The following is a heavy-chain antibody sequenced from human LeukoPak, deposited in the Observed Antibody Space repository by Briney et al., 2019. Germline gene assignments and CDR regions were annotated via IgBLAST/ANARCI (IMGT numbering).Heavy chain of an antibody. CDR1: GFTFDDYA. J-gene: IGHJ4*02. CDR2: ISWNSGSI. V-gene: IGHV3-9*01. Sequence: GGSLRLSCAASGFTFDDYAMHWVRHAPGKGLEWVSGISWNSGSIGYADSVKGRFTISRDNAKNSLYLQMNSLRAEDTAVYYCARVERTYYYDSSGYYTDFDYWGQGTLVTVSS. D-gene: IGHD3-22*01. CDR3: ARVERTYYYDSSGYYTDFDY.